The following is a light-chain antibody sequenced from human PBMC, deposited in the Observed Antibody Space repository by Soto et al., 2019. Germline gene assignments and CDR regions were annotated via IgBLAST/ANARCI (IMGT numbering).Light chain of an antibody. Sequence: QSVLTQPPSASGTPGQRVTISCSGSSSNIGSNNVNWYQQHPGTAPKLLIYSNDQRPSGVPDRFSGSKSCTSSSLAISGLQSEDEADYYCAAWDDSLNGVVFGGGTKLTVL. CDR2: SND. J-gene: IGLJ2*01. CDR1: SSNIGSNN. CDR3: AAWDDSLNGVV. V-gene: IGLV1-44*01.